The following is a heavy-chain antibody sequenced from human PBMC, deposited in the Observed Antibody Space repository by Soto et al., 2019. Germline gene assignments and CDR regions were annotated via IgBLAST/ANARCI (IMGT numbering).Heavy chain of an antibody. CDR3: ARSQGSMTSLEISYYYDYGMDV. Sequence: QVQLVQSGAEVKKPGSSVKVSCKASGGTFGSDAISWVRQAPGQGLEWMGGIIPIPGTANYAQKFQGRVTIEADESTSTAYRELSSLRSEDTAVYYCARSQGSMTSLEISYYYDYGMDVWGQGTTVNVS. CDR1: GGTFGSDA. CDR2: IIPIPGTA. J-gene: IGHJ6*02. D-gene: IGHD2-2*01. V-gene: IGHV1-69*01.